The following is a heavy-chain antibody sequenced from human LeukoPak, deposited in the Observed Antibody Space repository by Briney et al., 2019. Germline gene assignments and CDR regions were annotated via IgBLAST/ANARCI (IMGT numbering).Heavy chain of an antibody. CDR2: ISAYNGNT. D-gene: IGHD2-21*02. Sequence: ASVKVSCKASGYIFTSYGISWVRQAPGQGLEWMGWISAYNGNTNYAQKLQGRVTMTTDTSTSTAYMELRSLRSDDTAVYYCARDEEGYCGGDCYSSYDYWGQGTLVTVSS. CDR1: GYIFTSYG. J-gene: IGHJ4*02. V-gene: IGHV1-18*01. CDR3: ARDEEGYCGGDCYSSYDY.